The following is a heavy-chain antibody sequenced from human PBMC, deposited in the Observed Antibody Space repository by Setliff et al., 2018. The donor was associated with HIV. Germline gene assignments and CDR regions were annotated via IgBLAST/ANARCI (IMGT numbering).Heavy chain of an antibody. CDR2: IHYSGST. J-gene: IGHJ3*02. D-gene: IGHD3-10*01. CDR1: GGSISSGVFY. Sequence: SETLSLTCNVSGGSISSGVFYWNWVRQHPGKGLEWIGYIHYSGSTYYNPSLKSPVSMSVDTSKNQFSLNVSSVTAADTAVYYCARASAERSSVRGLGIAFEIWGHGAMVTVSS. CDR3: ARASAERSSVRGLGIAFEI. V-gene: IGHV4-31*01.